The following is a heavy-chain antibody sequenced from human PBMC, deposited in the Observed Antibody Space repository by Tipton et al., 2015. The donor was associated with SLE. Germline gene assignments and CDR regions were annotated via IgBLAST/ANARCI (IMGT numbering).Heavy chain of an antibody. J-gene: IGHJ3*02. CDR2: INWNSVNI. V-gene: IGHV3-9*01. Sequence: SLRLSCAASGFTFDDYAMPWVRQAPGKGLEWVSGINWNSVNIGYADLVKGRFTISRDNAKNSLYLQMNSLRAEDTALYFCAKDITGDLDDAFDMWGRGTMVTVSS. D-gene: IGHD2-21*02. CDR3: AKDITGDLDDAFDM. CDR1: GFTFDDYA.